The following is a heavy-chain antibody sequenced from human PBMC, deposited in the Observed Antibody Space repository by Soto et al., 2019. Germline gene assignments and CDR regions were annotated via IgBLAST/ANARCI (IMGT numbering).Heavy chain of an antibody. D-gene: IGHD3-10*01. CDR3: AKNGVLWFGEETGYFDY. Sequence: QVQLVESGGGVVQPGRSLRLSCAASGFTFSSYGMHWVRQAPGKGLEWVAVISYDGSNKYYADSVKGRFTISRDNSKNTLYLQMNSLRAEDTAVYYCAKNGVLWFGEETGYFDYWGQETLVTVSS. V-gene: IGHV3-30*18. CDR2: ISYDGSNK. CDR1: GFTFSSYG. J-gene: IGHJ4*02.